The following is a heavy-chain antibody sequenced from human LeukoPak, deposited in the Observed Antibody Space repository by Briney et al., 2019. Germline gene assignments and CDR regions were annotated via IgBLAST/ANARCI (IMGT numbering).Heavy chain of an antibody. V-gene: IGHV5-51*01. D-gene: IGHD6-13*01. CDR1: GYSFSNCW. CDR2: IYPGDSDV. J-gene: IGHJ4*02. CDR3: ARQGYNSTWDRYLAY. Sequence: GESLKISCKGSGYSFSNCWIGWVRQMPGKGLVWMGIIYPGDSDVRYSPSFQGQVTISADKSISTAYLQWSSLQASDTAMYYCARQGYNSTWDRYLAYWGQGTQVTVSS.